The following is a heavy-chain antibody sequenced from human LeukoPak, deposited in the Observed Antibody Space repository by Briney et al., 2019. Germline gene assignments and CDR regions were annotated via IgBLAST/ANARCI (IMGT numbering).Heavy chain of an antibody. V-gene: IGHV1-2*02. CDR2: INPNSGGT. CDR1: GYTFTGYY. CDR3: ARDRWGSGYDPSYFDY. D-gene: IGHD5-12*01. J-gene: IGHJ4*02. Sequence: ASVKVSCKASGYTFTGYYMHWVRQAPGQGLEWMGWINPNSGGTNYAQKFQGRVTMTRDTSISTAYMGLSRLRSDDTAVYYCARDRWGSGYDPSYFDYWGQGTLVTVSS.